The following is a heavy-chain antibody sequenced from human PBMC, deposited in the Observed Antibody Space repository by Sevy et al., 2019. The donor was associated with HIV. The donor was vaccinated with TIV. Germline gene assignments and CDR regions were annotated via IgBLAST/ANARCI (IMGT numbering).Heavy chain of an antibody. CDR3: ARGQLLQFLEWPSYSLDV. CDR1: GFTFSSHW. D-gene: IGHD3-3*01. J-gene: IGHJ6*02. CDR2: INSHGTIT. V-gene: IGHV3-74*01. Sequence: GGSLRLSCAPSGFTFSSHWMFWVRQAPGKGLMWVSHINSHGTITNYADSVKGRFAISRDNAKNTVYLRIDSLRAEDTAVYYCARGQLLQFLEWPSYSLDVWGQGTTVTVSS.